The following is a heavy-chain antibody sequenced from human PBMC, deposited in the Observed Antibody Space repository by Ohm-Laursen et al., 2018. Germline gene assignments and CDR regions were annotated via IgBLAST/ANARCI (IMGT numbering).Heavy chain of an antibody. CDR3: ARLYCSGGSCYPEYFDY. CDR1: GGSISSDY. D-gene: IGHD2-15*01. CDR2: IYYSGST. J-gene: IGHJ4*02. V-gene: IGHV4-59*01. Sequence: GTLSLTCTVSGGSISSDYWSWIRQPPGKGLEWIGYIYYSGSTNYNPSLKSRVSISVDTSKNQFSLKLSSVTAADTAVYYCARLYCSGGSCYPEYFDYWGQRTLVTVSS.